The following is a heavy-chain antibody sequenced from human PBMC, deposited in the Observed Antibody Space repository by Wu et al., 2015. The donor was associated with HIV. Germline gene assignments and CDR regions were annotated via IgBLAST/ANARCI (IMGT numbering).Heavy chain of an antibody. CDR2: INPHSGDA. CDR3: ARGSPYYYDSSGHWFDP. CDR1: GYTLTGYY. Sequence: QVQLVQSGAEVKKPGASVKVSCETSGYTLTGYYMHWVRQAPGQGLEWMGWINPHSGDANYAQKFQGRVTMTRDTSISTAYMELSRLRSDDTAVYYCARGSPYYYDSSGHWFDPWGQGTLVTVSS. D-gene: IGHD3-22*01. V-gene: IGHV1-2*02. J-gene: IGHJ5*02.